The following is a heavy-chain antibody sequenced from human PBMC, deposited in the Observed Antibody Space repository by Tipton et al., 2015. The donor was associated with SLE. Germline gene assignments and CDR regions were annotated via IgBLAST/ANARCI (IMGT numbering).Heavy chain of an antibody. CDR3: ARESLELVRLVYQYYGMDV. CDR1: GGSIRSSRYY. CDR2: IFYTGIT. Sequence: TLSLTCSVSGGSIRSSRYYWGWIRQPPGKGLEWIGTIFYTGITYYNPSLQSRVTISIDTSKNQFSLTLNSVTAADTAVYFCARESLELVRLVYQYYGMDVWDQGP. D-gene: IGHD3-3*01. J-gene: IGHJ6*02. V-gene: IGHV4-39*07.